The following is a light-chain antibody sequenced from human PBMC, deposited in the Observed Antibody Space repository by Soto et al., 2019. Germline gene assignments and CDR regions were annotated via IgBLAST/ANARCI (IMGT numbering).Light chain of an antibody. CDR2: GAS. V-gene: IGKV3-20*01. Sequence: EIVLTQSPGTLSLSPGERANLSCRASQSVSSNYLTWYQQKSGQAPRLLIYGASSRATGIPDRFSGSGSGTDFTLTISRLEPEDFAVYYCQQYGGSPRTFGQGTKV. CDR3: QQYGGSPRT. J-gene: IGKJ1*01. CDR1: QSVSSNY.